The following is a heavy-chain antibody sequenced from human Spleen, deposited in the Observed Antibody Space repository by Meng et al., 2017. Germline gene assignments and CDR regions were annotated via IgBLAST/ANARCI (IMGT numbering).Heavy chain of an antibody. CDR2: INHSGST. V-gene: IGHV4-34*01. Sequence: QVQLQQWGAGLLKPSETLALTCVVSGGSFSYYYWCWIRQPPGKGLECIGEINHSGSTNYNPSLESRATISVDTSQNNLSLKLSAVTAADSAVYYCARGPTTMAHDFDYWGQGTLVTVSS. J-gene: IGHJ4*02. D-gene: IGHD4-11*01. CDR3: ARGPTTMAHDFDY. CDR1: GGSFSYYY.